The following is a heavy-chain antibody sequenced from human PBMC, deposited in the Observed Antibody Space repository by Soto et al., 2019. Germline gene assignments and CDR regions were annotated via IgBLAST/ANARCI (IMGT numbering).Heavy chain of an antibody. CDR1: GGYISSSSYY. CDR3: ARHLTSTDDYGDY. V-gene: IGHV4-39*01. D-gene: IGHD2-8*01. J-gene: IGHJ4*02. CDR2: IYYSGST. Sequence: SETLSLTCTVSGGYISSSSYYWGWIRQPPGKGLEWIGSIYYSGSTYYNPSLKSRVTISVDTSKNQFSLKLSSVTAADTAVYYCARHLTSTDDYGDYWGQGTLVTVSS.